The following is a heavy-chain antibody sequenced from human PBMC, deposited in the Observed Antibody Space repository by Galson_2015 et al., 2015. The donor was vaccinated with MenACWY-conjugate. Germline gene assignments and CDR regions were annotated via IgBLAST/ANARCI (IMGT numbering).Heavy chain of an antibody. Sequence: SVKVSCKASGRIFNNYAISWVRQAPGQGLEWVGRLIPFLGIPTYAQKFQGRVTITATKSTTTVYMELSSLTSEDTAVYYCARIGTTDCGSTSCFDYWGQGTLVTVSS. CDR2: LIPFLGIP. D-gene: IGHD2-2*01. J-gene: IGHJ4*02. CDR3: ARIGTTDCGSTSCFDY. CDR1: GRIFNNYA. V-gene: IGHV1-69*04.